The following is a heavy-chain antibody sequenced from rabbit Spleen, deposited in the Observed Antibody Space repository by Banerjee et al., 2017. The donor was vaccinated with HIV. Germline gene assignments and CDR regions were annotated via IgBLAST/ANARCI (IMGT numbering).Heavy chain of an antibody. V-gene: IGHV1S40*01. CDR3: ARGSAAMTMVITGYYLSL. CDR2: IETGSSGFT. J-gene: IGHJ4*01. D-gene: IGHD2-1*01. Sequence: QSLEESGGDLVKPGASLTLTCTASGVSFSSDYYMCWVRQAPGKGLEWITCIETGSSGFTYFANWAKGRFTISKTSSTTVTLQMTSLTAADTATYFCARGSAAMTMVITGYYLSLWGPGTLVTVS. CDR1: GVSFSSDYY.